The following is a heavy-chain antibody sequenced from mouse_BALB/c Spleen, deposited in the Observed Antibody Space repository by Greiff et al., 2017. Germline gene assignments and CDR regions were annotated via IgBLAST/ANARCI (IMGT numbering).Heavy chain of an antibody. CDR1: GFTFSSYG. D-gene: IGHD2-1*01. CDR2: ISSGGSYT. Sequence: EVMLVESGGDLVKPGGSLKLSCAASGFTFSSYGMSWVRQTPDKRLEWVATISSGGSYTYYPDSVKGRFTISRDNAKNTLYLQMSSLKSEDTAMYYYARPGNYYFDYWGQGTTLTVSS. V-gene: IGHV5-6*01. CDR3: ARPGNYYFDY. J-gene: IGHJ2*01.